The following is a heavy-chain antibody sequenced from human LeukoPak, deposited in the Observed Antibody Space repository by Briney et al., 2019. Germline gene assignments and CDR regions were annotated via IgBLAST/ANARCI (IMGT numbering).Heavy chain of an antibody. V-gene: IGHV3-7*01. J-gene: IGHJ4*02. CDR3: ARKRYFDC. D-gene: IGHD3-9*01. Sequence: GGSLRLSCAASGFTFSNYWMSWVRQAPGKGLEWVANIKEDGSEKHYVDSVKGRFTISRDNAKNSLYLQMNSLRAEDTAVYYCARKRYFDCWGQGTLVTVSS. CDR2: IKEDGSEK. CDR1: GFTFSNYW.